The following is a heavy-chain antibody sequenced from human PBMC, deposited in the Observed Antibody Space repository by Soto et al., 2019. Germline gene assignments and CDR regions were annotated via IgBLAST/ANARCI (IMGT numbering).Heavy chain of an antibody. J-gene: IGHJ4*02. V-gene: IGHV3-30*18. CDR2: ISYDGSDK. Sequence: QVQLVESGGGVVQPGRSLRLSCAASGFTFSSYGMFWVRQAPGRGLEWVAFISYDGSDKCSDSVKVRFTISRDNSKNTLYLQMNSLRAEATAGYYCAKGSYSGRYSDFDCWGQGTLVTVSS. D-gene: IGHD1-26*01. CDR1: GFTFSSYG. CDR3: AKGSYSGRYSDFDC.